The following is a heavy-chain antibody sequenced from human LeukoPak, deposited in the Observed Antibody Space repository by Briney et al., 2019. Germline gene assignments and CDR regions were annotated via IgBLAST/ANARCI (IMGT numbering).Heavy chain of an antibody. D-gene: IGHD6-19*01. CDR3: ARDVPYSSGWSYYYYYGMDV. V-gene: IGHV1-46*01. J-gene: IGHJ6*02. CDR2: INPSGGST. Sequence: ASVKVSCKASGYTFTSYHMHWVRQAPGQGLEWMGIINPSGGSTTYAQKFQGRVTMTRDTSTSTVYMKLSSLRSEDTAVFYCARDVPYSSGWSYYYYYGMDVWGQGTTVTVSS. CDR1: GYTFTSYH.